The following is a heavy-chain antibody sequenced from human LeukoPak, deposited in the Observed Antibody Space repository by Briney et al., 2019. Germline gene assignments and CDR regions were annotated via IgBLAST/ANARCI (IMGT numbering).Heavy chain of an antibody. D-gene: IGHD4-17*01. CDR3: ANSYTVTTSPFDY. J-gene: IGHJ4*02. Sequence: GGSLRLSCAASGFTFSSYAMSWVRQAPGKGLEWVSAISGSGGSTYYADSVKGRFTISRDNSKNTLYLQMNSLRAEDTAVYFCANSYTVTTSPFDYWGQGTLVSVSS. V-gene: IGHV3-23*01. CDR2: ISGSGGST. CDR1: GFTFSSYA.